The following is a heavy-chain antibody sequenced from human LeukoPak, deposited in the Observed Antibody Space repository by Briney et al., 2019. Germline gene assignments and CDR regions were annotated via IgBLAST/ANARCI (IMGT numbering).Heavy chain of an antibody. V-gene: IGHV3-20*04. CDR2: INWNGGST. CDR1: GFTFDDYG. J-gene: IGHJ4*02. Sequence: GGSLRLSCAASGFTFDDYGMSWVRQAPGKGLEWVSGINWNGGSTGYADSVKGRFTISRDNAKNSLYLQMNSLRAEDTALYYCARFGGATRNYYFDYWGQGTLVTVSS. D-gene: IGHD1-26*01. CDR3: ARFGGATRNYYFDY.